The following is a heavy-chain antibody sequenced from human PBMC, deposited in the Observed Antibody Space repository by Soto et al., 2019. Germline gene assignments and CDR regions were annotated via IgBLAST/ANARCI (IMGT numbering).Heavy chain of an antibody. CDR3: ARAPTYCSGGSCGGRYYYYMDV. CDR1: GFTFSSYD. J-gene: IGHJ6*03. Sequence: GGSLRLSCAASGFTFSSYDMHWVRQATGKGLEWVSAIGTAGDTYYPGSVKGRFTISRENAKNSLYLQMNSLRAGDTAVYYCARAPTYCSGGSCGGRYYYYMDVWGKGTTVTVSS. V-gene: IGHV3-13*01. D-gene: IGHD2-15*01. CDR2: IGTAGDT.